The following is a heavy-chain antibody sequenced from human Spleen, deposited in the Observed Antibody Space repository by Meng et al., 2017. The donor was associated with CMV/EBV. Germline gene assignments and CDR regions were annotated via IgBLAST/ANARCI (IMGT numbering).Heavy chain of an antibody. CDR2: IYSGGST. D-gene: IGHD2-15*01. J-gene: IGHJ5*02. CDR3: ARVVVKTTNLGSGNWFDP. V-gene: IGHV3-53*01. Sequence: GESLKISCAVSGLTVSSNYMSWVRQAPGKGLEWVSVIYSGGSTYYADSVKGRFTISRDNAKNSLYLQMNSLRAEDAAVYYCARVVVKTTNLGSGNWFDPWGQGTLVTVSS. CDR1: GLTVSSNY.